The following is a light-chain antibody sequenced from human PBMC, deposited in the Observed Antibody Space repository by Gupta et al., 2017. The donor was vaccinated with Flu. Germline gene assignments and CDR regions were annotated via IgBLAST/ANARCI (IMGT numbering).Light chain of an antibody. CDR3: SSYTSTNTFSV. Sequence: QSALTQPASVSGSPGQSINISCTGTSSDVGRSNSVSWYRQHPGKAPNLIIYDVSSRPSGVSSRFSGSKSGNTASLTISGLQAEEETDYYCSSYTSTNTFSVFGNGTKGTVL. J-gene: IGLJ1*01. CDR2: DVS. CDR1: SSDVGRSNS. V-gene: IGLV2-14*01.